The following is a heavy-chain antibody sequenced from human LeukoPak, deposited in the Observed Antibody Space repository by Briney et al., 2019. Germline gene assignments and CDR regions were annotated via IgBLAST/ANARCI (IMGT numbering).Heavy chain of an antibody. CDR2: ISGSGGST. D-gene: IGHD2-15*01. J-gene: IGHJ4*02. CDR3: ARVMDASCSGGNCYSSRYFDY. Sequence: PGGSLRLSCAASGFTFSSYAMSWVRQAPGKGLEWVSAISGSGGSTYYADSVKGRFTISRDNSKNTLYLQMNSLRAEDTAVYYCARVMDASCSGGNCYSSRYFDYWGQGTLVTVSS. CDR1: GFTFSSYA. V-gene: IGHV3-23*01.